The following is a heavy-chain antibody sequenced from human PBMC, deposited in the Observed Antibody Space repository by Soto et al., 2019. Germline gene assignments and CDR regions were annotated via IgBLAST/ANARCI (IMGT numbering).Heavy chain of an antibody. CDR3: AIGADDEYYYYGMDV. V-gene: IGHV4-34*01. Sequence: SETLSLTCAVYGGSFSGYYWSWIRQPPGKGLEWIGEINHSGSTNYNPSLKSRVTISVDTSKNQFSLKLSSVTAADTAVYYCAIGADDEYYYYGMDVWGQGTTVTVSS. J-gene: IGHJ6*02. D-gene: IGHD3-3*01. CDR2: INHSGST. CDR1: GGSFSGYY.